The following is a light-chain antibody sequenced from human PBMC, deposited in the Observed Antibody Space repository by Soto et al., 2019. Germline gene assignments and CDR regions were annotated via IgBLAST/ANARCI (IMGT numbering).Light chain of an antibody. CDR1: QSVGKD. V-gene: IGKV3-15*01. CDR3: QQYNNWAPLT. CDR2: GAS. Sequence: EVVMTQSPATLSVSPGEGATLYCRASQSVGKDVAWYQQKPGQAPRLLIFGASVRATGIPSRFRGSGSGTEFTLTISGLQSEDFAVYSCQQYNNWAPLTFGGGTKV. J-gene: IGKJ4*01.